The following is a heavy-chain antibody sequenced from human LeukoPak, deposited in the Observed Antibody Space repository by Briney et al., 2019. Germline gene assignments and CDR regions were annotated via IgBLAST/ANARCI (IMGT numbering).Heavy chain of an antibody. CDR3: AKDWASGWYVMDV. CDR2: ISGSGGNT. V-gene: IGHV3-23*01. J-gene: IGHJ6*04. D-gene: IGHD6-19*01. Sequence: GGSLRLSCAASGFTFSSYSMNWVRQTPGKGLEWVSGISGSGGNTYYTDSVKGRFTISRDNTKNTLYLQMNSLRAEDTAVYYCAKDWASGWYVMDVWGKGTTVTISS. CDR1: GFTFSSYS.